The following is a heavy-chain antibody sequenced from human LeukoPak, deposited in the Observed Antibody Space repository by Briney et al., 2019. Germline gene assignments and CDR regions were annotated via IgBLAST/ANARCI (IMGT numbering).Heavy chain of an antibody. CDR2: INPNSGGT. CDR1: GYTFTGYY. V-gene: IGHV1-2*06. CDR3: ARADTAMVLNFDY. J-gene: IGHJ4*02. Sequence: ASVKVSCKASGYTFTGYYMHWVRQAPGQGLEWMGRINPNSGGTNYAQKFQGRVTTTRDTSISTAYIELSRLRSDDTAVYYCARADTAMVLNFDYWGQGTLVTVSS. D-gene: IGHD5-18*01.